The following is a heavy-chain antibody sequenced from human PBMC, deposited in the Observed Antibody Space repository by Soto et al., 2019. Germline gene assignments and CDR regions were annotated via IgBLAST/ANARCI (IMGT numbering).Heavy chain of an antibody. V-gene: IGHV1-69*13. CDR2: IIPIFGTA. J-gene: IGHJ3*02. CDR3: ARGGVGATTFSADAFDI. D-gene: IGHD1-26*01. Sequence: SSVKVSCKASGGTFSSYAISWVRQAPGQGLEWMGGIIPIFGTANYAQKFQGRVTITADESTSTAYMELSSLRSEDTAVYYCARGGVGATTFSADAFDIWRQGTMVTL. CDR1: GGTFSSYA.